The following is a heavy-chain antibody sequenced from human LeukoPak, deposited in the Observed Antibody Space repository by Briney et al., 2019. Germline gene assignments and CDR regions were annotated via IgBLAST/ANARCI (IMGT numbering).Heavy chain of an antibody. V-gene: IGHV4-4*07. D-gene: IGHD6-13*01. Sequence: SQTLSLTCTASGGSISNYYWSWIRQPAWQGLDLIGHSYSSWATNYRPSLKSLVTVSVDTAKNQFSLKLTSVTAADTAVYYCARGPYGSLWFEGHGMDVWGQGTTITVS. CDR3: ARGPYGSLWFEGHGMDV. J-gene: IGHJ6*02. CDR2: SYSSWAT. CDR1: GGSISNYY.